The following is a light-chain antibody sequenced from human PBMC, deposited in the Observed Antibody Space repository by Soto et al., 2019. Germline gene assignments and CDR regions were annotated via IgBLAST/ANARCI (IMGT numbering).Light chain of an antibody. CDR1: SSDVGGYDY. V-gene: IGLV2-8*01. J-gene: IGLJ1*01. CDR3: SSYAGNTTGV. CDR2: EVS. Sequence: QSVLTQPPSASGSPGQSVTISCTGTSSDVGGYDYVSWYQQHPGKAPKLMIFEVSKRPSGVPDRFSGSKSGNTASLTVSGLQAEDEADYYCSSYAGNTTGVFGTGTKVPVL.